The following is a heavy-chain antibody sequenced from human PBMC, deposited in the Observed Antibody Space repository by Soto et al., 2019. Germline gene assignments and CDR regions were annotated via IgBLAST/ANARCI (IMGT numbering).Heavy chain of an antibody. V-gene: IGHV3-30*18. CDR1: GFTFSSYG. CDR3: AKDSRYCTNGVCLVGYYYYGMDV. Sequence: PGGSLRLSCAASGFTFSSYGMHWVRQAPGKGLEWVAVISYDGSNKYYADSVKGRFTISRDNSKNTLYLQMNRLRAEDTAVYYCAKDSRYCTNGVCLVGYYYYGMDVWGQGTTVTVS. J-gene: IGHJ6*02. D-gene: IGHD2-8*01. CDR2: ISYDGSNK.